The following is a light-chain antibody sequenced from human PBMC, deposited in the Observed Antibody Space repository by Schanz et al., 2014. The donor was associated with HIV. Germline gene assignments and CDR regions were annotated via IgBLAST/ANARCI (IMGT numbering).Light chain of an antibody. Sequence: QSALTQPPSASGSPGQSVTISCTGTSSDVGGYNYAPWHQPHPGKAPKLMIYEASKRPSGVPDRFSGSKSGNTASLTVSGLQAEDEAHYYCQSYDSSLRASVFGGGTKLTVL. CDR1: SSDVGGYNY. J-gene: IGLJ3*02. CDR2: EAS. V-gene: IGLV2-8*01. CDR3: QSYDSSLRASV.